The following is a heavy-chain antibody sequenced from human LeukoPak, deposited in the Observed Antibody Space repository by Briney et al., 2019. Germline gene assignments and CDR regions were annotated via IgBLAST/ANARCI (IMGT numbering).Heavy chain of an antibody. Sequence: GGSLRLSCAASGFTFSSYAMHWVRQAPGKGLEWVAVISYDGSNKYYADSVKGRFTISRDNSKNTLYLQMNSLRAEDTAVYYCATVITMIVDQRLDAFDIWGQGTMVTVSS. CDR3: ATVITMIVDQRLDAFDI. CDR1: GFTFSSYA. V-gene: IGHV3-30*14. J-gene: IGHJ3*02. D-gene: IGHD3-22*01. CDR2: ISYDGSNK.